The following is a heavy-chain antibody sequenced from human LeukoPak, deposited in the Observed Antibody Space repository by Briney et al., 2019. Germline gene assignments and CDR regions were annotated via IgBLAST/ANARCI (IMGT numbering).Heavy chain of an antibody. J-gene: IGHJ4*02. CDR1: GFTFSSYS. D-gene: IGHD3-10*01. CDR2: ITYDGSDK. V-gene: IGHV3-30*03. Sequence: GGSLRLSCAASGFTFSSYSMNWVRQAPGKGLEWVAVITYDGSDKYYADSVKGRFTISRDNSKNTVYLQMNSLRAEDTAVYYCARVPYGSGTYTDYWGRGTLVTVSS. CDR3: ARVPYGSGTYTDY.